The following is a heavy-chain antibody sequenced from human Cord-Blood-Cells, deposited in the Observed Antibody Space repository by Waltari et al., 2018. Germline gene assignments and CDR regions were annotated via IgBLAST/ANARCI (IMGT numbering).Heavy chain of an antibody. CDR3: ARVHSSHAFDI. Sequence: EVQLVESGGGLVQPGGSLRLSCAASGFTVSSNYMSWVRQAPGKGLEWVSVIYSGCSTYYSDSVKGRFTISRDNSKNTLYLQMNSLRAEDTAVYYCARVHSSHAFDIWGQGTMVTVSS. CDR1: GFTVSSNY. V-gene: IGHV3-66*01. J-gene: IGHJ3*02. CDR2: IYSGCST.